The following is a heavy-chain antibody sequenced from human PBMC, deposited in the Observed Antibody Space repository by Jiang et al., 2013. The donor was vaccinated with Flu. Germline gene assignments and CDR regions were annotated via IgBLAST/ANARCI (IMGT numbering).Heavy chain of an antibody. CDR2: IYYSGST. CDR1: GGSISSGSYY. V-gene: IGHV4-39*02. J-gene: IGHJ4*02. Sequence: GSGLVKPSETLALTCIVSGGSISSGSYYWGWIRQPPGKGLEWIGNIYYSGSTHYNPSLKSRVTISIDTSKNHFSLKLSSVTAADTAVYYCARREAAAAKGGFDYWGQGTLVTVSS. CDR3: ARREAAAAKGGFDY. D-gene: IGHD6-13*01.